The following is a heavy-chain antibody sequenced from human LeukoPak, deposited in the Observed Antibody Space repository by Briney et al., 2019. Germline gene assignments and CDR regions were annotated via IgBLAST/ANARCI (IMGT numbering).Heavy chain of an antibody. D-gene: IGHD2-2*01. CDR2: INPNSGGT. CDR3: ARAPKLVPAAYDY. Sequence: ASVKVSCKASGYTFTGYYKHWVRQAPGQGLEWMGRINPNSGGTNYAQKFQGRVTMTRDTSISTAYMELSRLRSDDTAVYYCARAPKLVPAAYDYWGQGTLVTVSS. V-gene: IGHV1-2*06. J-gene: IGHJ4*02. CDR1: GYTFTGYY.